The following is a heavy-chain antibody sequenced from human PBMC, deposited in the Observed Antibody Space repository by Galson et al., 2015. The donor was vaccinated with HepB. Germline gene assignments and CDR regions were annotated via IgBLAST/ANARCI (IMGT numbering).Heavy chain of an antibody. V-gene: IGHV1-24*01. CDR2: LDPKDGEA. D-gene: IGHD3-10*01. CDR3: ARHFIPLDRGTVITYFDY. CDR1: GYTLSEVS. Sequence: SVKVSCKVSGYTLSEVSLHWVRQTPGQGREWIGGLDPKDGEAVYAQKFQGRVTMVDDTSTDTAYMELSSLRPEDTAVYYCARHFIPLDRGTVITYFDYWGQGTLLTVSS. J-gene: IGHJ4*02.